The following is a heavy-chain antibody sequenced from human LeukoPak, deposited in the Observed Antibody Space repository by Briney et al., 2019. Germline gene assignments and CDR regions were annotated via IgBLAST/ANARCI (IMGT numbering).Heavy chain of an antibody. D-gene: IGHD2-2*01. J-gene: IGHJ4*02. Sequence: PGRSLRLSCAASGFTFSSYSMNWVRQAPGKGLEWVSSISSSSSYIYYADSVKGRFTISRDNAKNSLYLQMNSLRAEDTAVYYCARDILAICSSTSCHSFDYWGQGTLVTVSS. CDR2: ISSSSSYI. CDR3: ARDILAICSSTSCHSFDY. CDR1: GFTFSSYS. V-gene: IGHV3-21*01.